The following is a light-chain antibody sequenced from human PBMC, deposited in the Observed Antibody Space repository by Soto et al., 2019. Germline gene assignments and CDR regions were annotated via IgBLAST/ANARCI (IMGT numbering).Light chain of an antibody. J-gene: IGKJ1*01. Sequence: EIVMTQSPATLSVSPGERATLSCRASQSVSSNLAWYQQKPGQAPRLLIYGASTRATGIPARFSGSGSGTEFTLTISSLQSEDFAVYYCKKYNKWPPVTFGQGTKVEIK. CDR3: KKYNKWPPVT. V-gene: IGKV3-15*01. CDR1: QSVSSN. CDR2: GAS.